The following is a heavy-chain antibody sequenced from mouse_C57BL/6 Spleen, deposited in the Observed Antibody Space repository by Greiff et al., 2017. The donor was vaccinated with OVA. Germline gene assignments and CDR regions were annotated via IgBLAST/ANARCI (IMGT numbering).Heavy chain of an antibody. CDR3: ARSGAGLRGFAY. CDR1: GYTFTSYW. J-gene: IGHJ3*01. CDR2: IDPSDSYT. D-gene: IGHD3-3*01. Sequence: VQLQQPGAELVMPGASVKLSCKASGYTFTSYWMHWVKQRPGQGLEWIGEIDPSDSYTNYNQKFKGKSTLTVDKSSSTAYMQLSSLTSEDSAVYYCARSGAGLRGFAYWGQGTLVTVSA. V-gene: IGHV1-69*01.